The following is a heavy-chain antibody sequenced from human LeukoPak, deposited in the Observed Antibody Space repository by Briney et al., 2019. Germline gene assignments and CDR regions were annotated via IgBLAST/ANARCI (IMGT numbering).Heavy chain of an antibody. Sequence: SETLSLTCTVSGVSISSGTYYCAWIRQPPGRGLEWIGSFYYSGSTYYNPSLKSRVTISVDTSKNQFSLKLSSVTAADTDIYYCARQGTSDTSHFDYWGQGALVTVSS. D-gene: IGHD2-2*01. V-gene: IGHV4-39*01. CDR2: FYYSGST. CDR1: GVSISSGTYY. J-gene: IGHJ4*02. CDR3: ARQGTSDTSHFDY.